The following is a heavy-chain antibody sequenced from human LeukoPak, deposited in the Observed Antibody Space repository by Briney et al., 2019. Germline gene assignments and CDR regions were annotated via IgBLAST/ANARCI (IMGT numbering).Heavy chain of an antibody. CDR3: SRDLDCTVTACYDGDDGLDL. D-gene: IGHD2-8*02. J-gene: IGHJ3*01. Sequence: PGGSLRLSCAASGFTYNIYSMNWVRQVPGKGLEWVASISSRSIYIYYADSVRGRFTISRDNAKNSLDLQMNSLTAEDTAVYFCSRDLDCTVTACYDGDDGLDLWGRGTMVTVSS. CDR2: ISSRSIYI. V-gene: IGHV3-21*01. CDR1: GFTYNIYS.